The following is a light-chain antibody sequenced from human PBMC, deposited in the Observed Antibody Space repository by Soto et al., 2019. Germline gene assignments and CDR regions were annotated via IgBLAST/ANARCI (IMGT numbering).Light chain of an antibody. V-gene: IGKV1-5*01. CDR1: QSISNW. Sequence: DIQMTQSPSTMSVSVGDRATITCRASQSISNWLAWYQQKPGKAPNLLIYDASSLQSGVPSRFSGSGSGAEFTLTISSLQPEDFATYYCQHYNGFSSSVTFGPGTKVDI. CDR2: DAS. J-gene: IGKJ3*01. CDR3: QHYNGFSSSVT.